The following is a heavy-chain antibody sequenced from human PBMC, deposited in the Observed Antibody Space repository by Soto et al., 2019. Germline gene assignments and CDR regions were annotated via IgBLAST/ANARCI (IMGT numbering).Heavy chain of an antibody. CDR3: ARLGYCSSTRCYPVRYFDY. J-gene: IGHJ4*02. CDR2: IYPGYSDT. V-gene: IGHV5-51*01. D-gene: IGHD2-2*01. CDR1: GYSFTSYW. Sequence: PGESLKISCKGSGYSFTSYWIGWVRQMPGKGLEWMGIIYPGYSDTRYSPAFQGQVTVSAAKSISTAYLQWSSLKASATAMYYCARLGYCSSTRCYPVRYFDYLGKGTLVTVSS.